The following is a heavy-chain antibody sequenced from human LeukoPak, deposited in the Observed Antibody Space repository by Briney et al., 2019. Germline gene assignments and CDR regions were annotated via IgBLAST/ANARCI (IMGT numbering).Heavy chain of an antibody. CDR2: LYPGDSDS. V-gene: IGHV5-51*01. CDR3: ARASRDGFNQNFDF. D-gene: IGHD5-24*01. Sequence: GESLTISCKAYGYSFFSNYWIAWVRQMPGKGLEWVGVLYPGDSDSRYSPSTQGQVTISADRSISTAYLHWSSLKVSDTAMYYCARASRDGFNQNFDFWGQGTLVTVSS. J-gene: IGHJ4*02. CDR1: GYSFFSNYW.